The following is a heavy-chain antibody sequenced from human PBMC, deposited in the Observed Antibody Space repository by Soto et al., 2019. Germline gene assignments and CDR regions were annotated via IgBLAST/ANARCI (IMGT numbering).Heavy chain of an antibody. V-gene: IGHV3-23*01. D-gene: IGHD3-9*01. J-gene: IGHJ4*02. CDR2: VISSGVST. CDR3: AKKFRYFAWPYEEVIDY. Sequence: PGGSLRLSCAASGFVFSSYVMTWVRQAPGKGLEWVSSVISSGVSTYYADSVKGRFTISRDNSKNTLYLQMNNLRAEDTARYYCAKKFRYFAWPYEEVIDYWGQGTLVTVSS. CDR1: GFVFSSYV.